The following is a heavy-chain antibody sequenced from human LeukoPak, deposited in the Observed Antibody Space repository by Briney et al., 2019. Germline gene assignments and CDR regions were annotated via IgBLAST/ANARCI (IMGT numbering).Heavy chain of an antibody. V-gene: IGHV4-39*07. Sequence: SETLSLTCAVSGGSISSNSYYWGWIRQPPGKGLEWIGSIYYSGSTYYNPSLKSRVTISVDTSKNQFSLKLSSVTAADTAVYYCARGLPYYYDSSGYYISYYYYMDVWGKGTTVTVSS. CDR2: IYYSGST. CDR3: ARGLPYYYDSSGYYISYYYYMDV. J-gene: IGHJ6*03. CDR1: GGSISSNSYY. D-gene: IGHD3-22*01.